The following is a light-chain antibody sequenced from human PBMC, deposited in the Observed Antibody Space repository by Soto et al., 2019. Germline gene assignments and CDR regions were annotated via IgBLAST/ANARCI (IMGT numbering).Light chain of an antibody. Sequence: DIQMTQSPSSLSASVGNRVIITCRASQDISNYLAWYQQKPGKVPKLLIYAASTLQSGVPSRFTGTGSGTAFTLPISSLQPEAVATYYCQRHNPAPLFGGGTKVEIK. CDR3: QRHNPAPL. J-gene: IGKJ4*01. CDR1: QDISNY. V-gene: IGKV1-27*01. CDR2: AAS.